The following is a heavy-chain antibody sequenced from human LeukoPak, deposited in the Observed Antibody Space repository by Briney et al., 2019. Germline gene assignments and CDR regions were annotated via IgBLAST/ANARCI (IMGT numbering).Heavy chain of an antibody. CDR2: IYYSGST. J-gene: IGHJ5*02. Sequence: SETLSLTCTVSGGSISSGGYYWSWIRQHPGKGLEWIGYIYYSGSTYYNPSLKSRVTISVDTSKNQCSLKLSSVTAADTAVYYCARGGYCSGGSCYSVWFDPWGQGTLVTVSS. CDR3: ARGGYCSGGSCYSVWFDP. D-gene: IGHD2-15*01. CDR1: GGSISSGGYY. V-gene: IGHV4-31*03.